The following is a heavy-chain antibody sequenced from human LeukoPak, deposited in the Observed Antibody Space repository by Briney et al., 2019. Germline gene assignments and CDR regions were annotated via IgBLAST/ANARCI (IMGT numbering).Heavy chain of an antibody. Sequence: GGSLRLSCAASGFTFSRYWMTWVRQAPGMGLEWVANIKQDGSEKYYVDSVKGRFTISRDNAKNSLYLQMNSLRAEDTAVYYCARDWWGGGRGDYWGQGTLVTVSS. CDR2: IKQDGSEK. D-gene: IGHD2-15*01. CDR1: GFTFSRYW. V-gene: IGHV3-7*03. J-gene: IGHJ4*02. CDR3: ARDWWGGGRGDY.